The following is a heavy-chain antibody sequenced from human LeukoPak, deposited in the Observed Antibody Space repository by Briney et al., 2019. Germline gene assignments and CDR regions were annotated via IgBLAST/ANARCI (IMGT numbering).Heavy chain of an antibody. V-gene: IGHV1-69*04. Sequence: SVKVSCKASGGTFSTYAISWVRQAPGQGLEWMGRILPILGIENYAQKFQGRVTITADESTTTAYMELSSLTSEDTATYFCAREMSSTGWYPGFASGGQGTVVT. CDR1: GGTFSTYA. D-gene: IGHD6-13*01. CDR3: AREMSSTGWYPGFAS. J-gene: IGHJ4*02. CDR2: ILPILGIE.